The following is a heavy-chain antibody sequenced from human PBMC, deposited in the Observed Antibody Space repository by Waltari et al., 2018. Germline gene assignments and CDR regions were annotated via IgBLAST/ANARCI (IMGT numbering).Heavy chain of an antibody. Sequence: EVQMVDSGGGLVQPGVSLRRSCAASGSTFCNSWMDWVRQAPGKGLEWIANIKPDGSEKNYVDSVKGRFTISRDNTKNSLYLQMNSLRAEDTAVYYCSKSLDVWGPGTSVTVSS. CDR2: IKPDGSEK. J-gene: IGHJ6*02. CDR3: SKSLDV. V-gene: IGHV3-7*01. CDR1: GSTFCNSW.